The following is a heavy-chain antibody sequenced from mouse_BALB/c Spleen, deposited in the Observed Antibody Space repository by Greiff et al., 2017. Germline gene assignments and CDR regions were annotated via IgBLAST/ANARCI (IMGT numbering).Heavy chain of an antibody. CDR2: INPSNGGT. V-gene: IGHV1S81*02. CDR3: TRLGFDY. Sequence: QVQLQQSGAELVKPGASVRLSCKASGYTFTSYYMYWVKQRPGQGLEWIGEINPSNGGTNCNEKFKSKATLTVDKSSSTAYMQLSSLTSEESAVYYCTRLGFDYWGQGTTLTVSS. D-gene: IGHD4-1*01. CDR1: GYTFTSYY. J-gene: IGHJ2*01.